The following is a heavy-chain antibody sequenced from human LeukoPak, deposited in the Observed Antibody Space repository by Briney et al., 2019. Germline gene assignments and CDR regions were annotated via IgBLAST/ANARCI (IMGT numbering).Heavy chain of an antibody. CDR2: ISSSSSYI. Sequence: GGSLRLSCAASGFTFRSYNMNWVRQAPGKGLEWVSSISSSSSYIYYADSLKGRFTISRDNAKNSLYLQMNSLRAEDTAVYYCARDVGYCSSTSCYGSGDAFDIWGQGTMVTVSS. V-gene: IGHV3-21*01. J-gene: IGHJ3*02. D-gene: IGHD2-2*01. CDR3: ARDVGYCSSTSCYGSGDAFDI. CDR1: GFTFRSYN.